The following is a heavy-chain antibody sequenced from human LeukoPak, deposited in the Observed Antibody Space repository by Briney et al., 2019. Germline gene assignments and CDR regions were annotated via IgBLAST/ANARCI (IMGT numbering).Heavy chain of an antibody. CDR1: GXTFSNYD. CDR2: ISGTYNA. V-gene: IGHV3-13*01. D-gene: IGHD1-26*01. CDR3: ARGALSRNYGAYDI. Sequence: GGSLRLSCAASGXTFSNYDMHWVRQPTGGGLEWVSVISGTYNAYYADSVKGRFTISREYGKNSLYLQMNSLRAEDTAVYYCARGALSRNYGAYDIWGQGTMVTVSS. J-gene: IGHJ3*02.